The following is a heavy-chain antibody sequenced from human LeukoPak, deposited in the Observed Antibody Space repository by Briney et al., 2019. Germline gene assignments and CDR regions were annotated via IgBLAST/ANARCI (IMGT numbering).Heavy chain of an antibody. CDR3: ASMWGSSWYRAGWFDP. CDR1: GGTFSSYA. D-gene: IGHD6-13*01. CDR2: IIPIFGTA. Sequence: SVKVSCKASGGTFSSYAISWVRQAPGQGLEWMGGIIPIFGTANYAQRFQGRVTITADESTSTAYMELSSLRSEDTAVYYCASMWGSSWYRAGWFDPWGQGTLVTVSS. J-gene: IGHJ5*02. V-gene: IGHV1-69*13.